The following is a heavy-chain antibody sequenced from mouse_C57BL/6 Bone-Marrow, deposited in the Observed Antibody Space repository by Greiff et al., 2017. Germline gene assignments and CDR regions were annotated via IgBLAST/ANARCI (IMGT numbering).Heavy chain of an antibody. V-gene: IGHV5-17*01. CDR3: ARQGTTDAMDY. J-gene: IGHJ4*01. D-gene: IGHD1-1*01. Sequence: EVKLVVSGGGLVKPGGSLKLSCAASGFTFSDYGMHWVRQAPEKGLEWVAYISSGSSTIYYAATVKGRFTISRDNAKNTLFLQMTSLRSEDTAMYYCARQGTTDAMDYWGQGTSVTVSS. CDR2: ISSGSSTI. CDR1: GFTFSDYG.